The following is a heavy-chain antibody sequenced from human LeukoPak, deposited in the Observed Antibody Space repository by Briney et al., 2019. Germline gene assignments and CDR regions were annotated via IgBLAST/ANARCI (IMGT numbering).Heavy chain of an antibody. CDR2: IKSKTDGGTT. Sequence: PGGSLRLSCAASGFTFSNAWMSWVRQAPGKEREWVGRIKSKTDGGTTDYAAPVKGRFTISRDDSKDTLYLQMNSLKTEDTAVYYCTTGGVGATTMARSVWGKGTTVTVSS. V-gene: IGHV3-15*01. D-gene: IGHD1-26*01. J-gene: IGHJ6*04. CDR3: TTGGVGATTMARSV. CDR1: GFTFSNAW.